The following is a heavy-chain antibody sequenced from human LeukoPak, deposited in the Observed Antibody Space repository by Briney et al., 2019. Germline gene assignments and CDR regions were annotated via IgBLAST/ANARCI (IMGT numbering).Heavy chain of an antibody. J-gene: IGHJ4*02. D-gene: IGHD3-10*01. V-gene: IGHV1-69*05. CDR3: ARATDYYGSGSSLDY. CDR2: IIPIFGTA. CDR1: GGTFISYA. Sequence: SVKVSCKASGGTFISYAISWVRQAPGQGLEWMGGIIPIFGTANYAQKFQGRVTITTDESTSTAYMELSRLRSEDTAVYYCARATDYYGSGSSLDYWGQGTLVTVSS.